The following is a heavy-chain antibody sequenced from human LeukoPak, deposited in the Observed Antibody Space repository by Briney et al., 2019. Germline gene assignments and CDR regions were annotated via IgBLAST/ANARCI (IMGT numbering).Heavy chain of an antibody. J-gene: IGHJ4*02. CDR3: ARGERGPYYDFWTD. V-gene: IGHV4-59*01. CDR1: GGSLSSYY. D-gene: IGHD3/OR15-3a*01. CDR2: IYYSGFT. Sequence: SETLSLTCTVSGGSLSSYYWSWIRQPPGKGLEWIGFIYYSGFTNYNPSLKSRVTISVDTSKNQFSLKLSSVTAADTAVYYCARGERGPYYDFWTDWGQGTLVTVSS.